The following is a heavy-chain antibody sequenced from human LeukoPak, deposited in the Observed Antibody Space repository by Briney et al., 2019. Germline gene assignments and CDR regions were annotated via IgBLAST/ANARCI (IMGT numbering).Heavy chain of an antibody. J-gene: IGHJ3*02. V-gene: IGHV3-33*01. D-gene: IGHD6-19*01. CDR1: GFTFSSYG. CDR2: IWYDGSNK. Sequence: PGRSLRLSCAASGFTFSSYGMHWVRQAPGKGLEWVAVIWYDGSNKYYADSVKGRFTISRDNSKNTPYLQMNSLRAEDTAVYYCATPFDRWLVLVPIWGQGTMVTVSS. CDR3: ATPFDRWLVLVPI.